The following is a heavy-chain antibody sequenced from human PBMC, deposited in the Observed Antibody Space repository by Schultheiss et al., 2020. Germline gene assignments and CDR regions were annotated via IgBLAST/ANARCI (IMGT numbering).Heavy chain of an antibody. CDR3: ARDIRELELRL. CDR1: GGSISDYY. Sequence: SQTLSLTCTVSGGSISDYYWSWIRQPAGKGLEWIGYIYYSGSTNYNPSLKSRVTISVDKSKNQFSLKLSSVTAADTAVYYCARDIRELELRLWGQGTLVTGSS. V-gene: IGHV4-59*12. CDR2: IYYSGST. D-gene: IGHD1-7*01. J-gene: IGHJ4*02.